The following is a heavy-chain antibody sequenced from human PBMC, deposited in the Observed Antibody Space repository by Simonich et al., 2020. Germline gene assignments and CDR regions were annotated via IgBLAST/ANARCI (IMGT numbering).Heavy chain of an antibody. Sequence: QVQLVESGGGVVQPGRSLRLSCAASGSTFSSYAMHWVRQAPGKGLEGVAVISYDGSNKYYADSVKGRFTISRDNSKNTLYLQMNSLRAEDTAVYYCAREDLTGDAFDIWGQGTMVTVSS. CDR1: GSTFSSYA. V-gene: IGHV3-30*07. CDR3: AREDLTGDAFDI. CDR2: ISYDGSNK. J-gene: IGHJ3*02. D-gene: IGHD7-27*01.